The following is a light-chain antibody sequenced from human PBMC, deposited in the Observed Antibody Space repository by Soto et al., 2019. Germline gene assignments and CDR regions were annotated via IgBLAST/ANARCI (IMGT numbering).Light chain of an antibody. CDR3: MQGSHWPWS. CDR1: QSLVYSDGHTY. V-gene: IGKV2-30*01. J-gene: IGKJ1*01. Sequence: DVVMTQSPLSLPVTFGQPASISCWSSQSLVYSDGHTYLIWFQQRPGQSPRRLIYMVSNRDSGVPDRFSGSGSGTEFTLKISRVEAEDLGVYYCMQGSHWPWSFGQGTKVDIK. CDR2: MVS.